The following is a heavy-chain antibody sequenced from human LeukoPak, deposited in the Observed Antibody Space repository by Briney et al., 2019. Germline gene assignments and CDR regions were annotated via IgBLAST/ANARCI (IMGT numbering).Heavy chain of an antibody. V-gene: IGHV4-4*07. CDR1: GGSITKYY. D-gene: IGHD2-2*01. CDR3: ARGCSSSSCWLRMDV. CDR2: IYSSGNT. Sequence: SEPLSLLCTVSGGSITKYYWSWIRQPAGEGLEWIGRIYSSGNTNYNPSLKSRVTMSVDTSKNQFSLKLSSVTAADTAVYYCARGCSSSSCWLRMDVWGQGTTVTVSS. J-gene: IGHJ6*02.